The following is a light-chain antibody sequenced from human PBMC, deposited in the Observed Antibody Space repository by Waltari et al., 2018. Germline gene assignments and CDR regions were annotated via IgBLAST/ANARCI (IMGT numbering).Light chain of an antibody. Sequence: QSALTQPASVSGSPGQSITISCTGTSSDVGGYNYVSWYQQHPGKAPKLMIYDDSNRPSGVSNRFSRSKSGNTASLTISGLQAEDEADYYCSSYTSSNTLVFGGGTKLTVL. CDR2: DDS. CDR1: SSDVGGYNY. CDR3: SSYTSSNTLV. J-gene: IGLJ2*01. V-gene: IGLV2-14*03.